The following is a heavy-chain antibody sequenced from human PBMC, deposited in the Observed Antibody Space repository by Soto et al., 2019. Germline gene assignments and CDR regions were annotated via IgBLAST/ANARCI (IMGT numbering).Heavy chain of an antibody. D-gene: IGHD6-19*01. V-gene: IGHV3-13*01. CDR2: IGTVGDT. CDR3: AREVLDASSRGWSYDY. J-gene: IGHJ4*02. Sequence: GGSLRLSCVASGFTFKNYDMHWVRQAPGKGLEWVSAIGTVGDTYYPGSVKGRFTISREDATNSLYLQMNSLRAEDTAVYYCAREVLDASSRGWSYDYWGQGTLVTVSS. CDR1: GFTFKNYD.